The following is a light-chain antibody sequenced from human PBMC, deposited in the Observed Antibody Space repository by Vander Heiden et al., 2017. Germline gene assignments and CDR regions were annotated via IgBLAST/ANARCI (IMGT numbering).Light chain of an antibody. V-gene: IGLV3-25*03. CDR1: ALPKQF. J-gene: IGLJ2*01. Sequence: SFELTQPPSVSVSPGQTARITCSGDALPKQFADWYQKKQGQAPILLRYKDDERPSGISERFSGSSSGTTVTLTISGVQAEDEADYYCQSADSSGRYHVVCGGGTKLTVL. CDR2: KDD. CDR3: QSADSSGRYHVV.